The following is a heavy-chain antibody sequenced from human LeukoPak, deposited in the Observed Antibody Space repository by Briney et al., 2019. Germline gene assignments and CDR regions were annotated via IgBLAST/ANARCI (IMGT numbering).Heavy chain of an antibody. J-gene: IGHJ6*03. CDR3: ARAYGGYAPYYYYYMDV. CDR1: GFTFSNYW. D-gene: IGHD5-12*01. Sequence: GGSLRLSCAASGFTFSNYWMTWLRQAPGQGLEWVANIKQDGSEKYYADSVKGRFTISRDNAKNTLYLQMNSLRSDDTAVYYCARAYGGYAPYYYYYMDVWGKGTTVTISS. V-gene: IGHV3-7*03. CDR2: IKQDGSEK.